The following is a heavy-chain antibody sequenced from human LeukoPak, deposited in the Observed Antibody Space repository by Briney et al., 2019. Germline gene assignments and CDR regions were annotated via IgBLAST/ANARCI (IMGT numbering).Heavy chain of an antibody. Sequence: GGSLRLSCAASGFTFSNYGMHWVRLAPGKGLEWVAVISRDGSDKYYADSVKGRFTISRDNSKNTLYLQMNSLRAEDTAVYYCAKDRPYDSSGWGQGTLVTVSS. CDR3: AKDRPYDSSG. V-gene: IGHV3-30*18. J-gene: IGHJ4*02. CDR2: ISRDGSDK. D-gene: IGHD3-22*01. CDR1: GFTFSNYG.